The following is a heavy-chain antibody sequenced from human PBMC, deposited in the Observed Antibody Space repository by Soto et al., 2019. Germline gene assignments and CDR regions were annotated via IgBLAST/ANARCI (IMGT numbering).Heavy chain of an antibody. CDR1: GFTFSSYA. Sequence: QVQLVESGGGVVQPGRSLRLSCAASGFTFSSYAMHWVRQAPGKGLEWVAVISYDGSNKYYADSVKGRFTISRDNSKNTQYLQMNSLRAEDTAVYYCARDGAPAYFDHWGQGTLVTVSS. D-gene: IGHD3-16*01. J-gene: IGHJ4*02. CDR3: ARDGAPAYFDH. V-gene: IGHV3-30-3*01. CDR2: ISYDGSNK.